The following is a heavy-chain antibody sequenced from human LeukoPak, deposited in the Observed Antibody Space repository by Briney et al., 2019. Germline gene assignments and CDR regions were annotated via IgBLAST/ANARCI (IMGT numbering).Heavy chain of an antibody. Sequence: PGGSLRLSCAASGFTFSSYCMSWVRLAPGRGLEWVSSISSSSSYIYYADSVKGRFTISRDNAKNSLYLQMNSLRAEDTAVYYCARDRVAGGAFDIWGQGTMVTVSS. J-gene: IGHJ3*02. CDR2: ISSSSSYI. CDR1: GFTFSSYC. V-gene: IGHV3-21*01. D-gene: IGHD3-10*01. CDR3: ARDRVAGGAFDI.